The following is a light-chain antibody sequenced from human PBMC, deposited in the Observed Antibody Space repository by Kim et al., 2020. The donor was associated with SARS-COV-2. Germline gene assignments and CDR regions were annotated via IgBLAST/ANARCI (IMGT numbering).Light chain of an antibody. CDR3: CSYESTDSYV. Sequence: RSVTISCTGTSSDVGLYDYVSWYQQRPGKATKLIIYGVSKRPSGVPDRFSGSKSGNTASLTISGLQAEDEAHYYCCSYESTDSYVFGSGTEVTVL. J-gene: IGLJ1*01. CDR2: GVS. CDR1: SSDVGLYDY. V-gene: IGLV2-11*01.